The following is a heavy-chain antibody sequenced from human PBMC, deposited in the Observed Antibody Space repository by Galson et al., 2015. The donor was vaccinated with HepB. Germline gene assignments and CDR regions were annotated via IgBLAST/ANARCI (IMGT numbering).Heavy chain of an antibody. Sequence: SLRLSCAASGFTFSDYYINWVRQAPGKGLEWVSSISGSSTSVFYADSMKGRFTISRDNAKNSLYLQLNGLRVEDTAVYYCARAFEGILDYWGQGTLVAGSS. CDR3: ARAFEGILDY. CDR1: GFTFSDYY. V-gene: IGHV3-21*01. CDR2: ISGSSTSV. J-gene: IGHJ4*02.